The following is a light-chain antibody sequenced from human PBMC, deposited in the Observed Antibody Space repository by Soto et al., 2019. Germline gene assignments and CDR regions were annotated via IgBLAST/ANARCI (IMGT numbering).Light chain of an antibody. CDR1: PGITSAF. CDR3: QEYGSSLALT. J-gene: IGKJ4*01. CDR2: GAS. V-gene: IGKV3-20*01. Sequence: IVLTQSPNTLSVSPGDRATLSCRASPGITSAFLAWYQQKPGQAPGLLIYGASTRATGIPDRFTGSGSGTDFTLTISRLEPEDFAVYYCQEYGSSLALTFGGGTKVEI.